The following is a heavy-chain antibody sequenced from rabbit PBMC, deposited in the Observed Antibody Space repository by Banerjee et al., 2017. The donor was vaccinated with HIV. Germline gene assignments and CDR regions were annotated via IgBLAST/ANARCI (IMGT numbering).Heavy chain of an antibody. D-gene: IGHD1-1*01. CDR3: ARTGSSGYAYPVNL. V-gene: IGHV1S45*01. Sequence: QEQLVESGGGLVQPEGSLTLTCTASGFSFSSSYYMCWVRQAPGKGLEWIACIHAGSSGSTYYASWAKGRFTITKTSSTTVTLQMTSLTAADTATYFCARTGSSGYAYPVNLWGPGTLVTVS. J-gene: IGHJ4*01. CDR2: IHAGSSGST. CDR1: GFSFSSSYY.